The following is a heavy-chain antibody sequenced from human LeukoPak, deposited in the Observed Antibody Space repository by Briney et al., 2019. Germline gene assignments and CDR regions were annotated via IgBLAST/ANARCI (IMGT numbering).Heavy chain of an antibody. CDR3: ASLPYYYGSGSYHDY. CDR1: GFTFSSYG. D-gene: IGHD3-10*01. Sequence: GGSLRLSCAASGFTFSSYGMHWVRQAPGKGLEWVAFIRYDGSNKYYADSVKGRFTISRDNSKNTLYLQMNSLRAEDTAVYYCASLPYYYGSGSYHDYWGQGTLVTVSS. J-gene: IGHJ4*02. CDR2: IRYDGSNK. V-gene: IGHV3-30*02.